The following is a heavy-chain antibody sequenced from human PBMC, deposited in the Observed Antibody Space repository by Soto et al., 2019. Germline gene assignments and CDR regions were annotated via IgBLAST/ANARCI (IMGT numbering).Heavy chain of an antibody. D-gene: IGHD6-13*01. Sequence: SETLSLTCTVSGGSISSGGYYWSWIRQHPGKGLEWIGYIYYSGSTYYNPSLKSRVTISVDTSKNQFSLKLSSVTAADTAVYYCARVSRYSGRQNPNYYYYYYGMDVWGQGTTVTVSS. V-gene: IGHV4-31*03. CDR1: GGSISSGGYY. CDR2: IYYSGST. CDR3: ARVSRYSGRQNPNYYYYYYGMDV. J-gene: IGHJ6*02.